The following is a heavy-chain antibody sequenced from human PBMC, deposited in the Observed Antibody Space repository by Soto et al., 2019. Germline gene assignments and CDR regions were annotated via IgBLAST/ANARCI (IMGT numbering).Heavy chain of an antibody. V-gene: IGHV1-2*02. CDR2: INPNSGGT. CDR3: ARGWYYYDSSGYFY. CDR1: GYTFTGYY. J-gene: IGHJ4*02. Sequence: ASLKVSCKASGYTFTGYYMHWVRQAPGQGLEWMGWINPNSGGTNYAQKFQGRVTMTRDTSISTAYMELSRLRSDDTAVYYCARGWYYYDSSGYFYWGQGTLVTVSS. D-gene: IGHD3-22*01.